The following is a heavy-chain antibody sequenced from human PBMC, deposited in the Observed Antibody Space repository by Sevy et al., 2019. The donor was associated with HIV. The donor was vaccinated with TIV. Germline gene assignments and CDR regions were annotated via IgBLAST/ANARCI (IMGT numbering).Heavy chain of an antibody. CDR3: ARVPRGHYDSSGYYIWYFDY. V-gene: IGHV3-21*01. CDR1: GFTFSSYS. Sequence: GGSLRLSCAASGFTFSSYSMNWVRQAPGKGLEWVSSISSSSSYIYYADSVKGRFTISRDNAKNSLYRQMNSLRAEDTAVYYCARVPRGHYDSSGYYIWYFDYWGQGTLVTVSS. J-gene: IGHJ4*02. D-gene: IGHD3-22*01. CDR2: ISSSSSYI.